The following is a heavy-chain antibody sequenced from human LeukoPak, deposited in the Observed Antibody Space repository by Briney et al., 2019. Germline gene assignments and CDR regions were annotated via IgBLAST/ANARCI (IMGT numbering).Heavy chain of an antibody. D-gene: IGHD1-26*01. CDR1: GGSINSGTFY. CDR2: MYYDGSS. V-gene: IGHV4-39*01. J-gene: IGHJ4*02. CDR3: ARRSDSGSDDGEDYFDY. Sequence: PSETLSLACTVSGGSINSGTFYWGWIRQPPGKGLEWIGSMYYDGSSYYNPSLKSRVTTSVDTSKNQFSLKLTSVAAADTAVYFCARRSDSGSDDGEDYFDYWGQGTLVTVSS.